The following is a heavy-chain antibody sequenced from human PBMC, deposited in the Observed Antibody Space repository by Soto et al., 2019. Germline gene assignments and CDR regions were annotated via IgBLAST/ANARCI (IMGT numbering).Heavy chain of an antibody. CDR2: IYYSGST. CDR3: AWVAEGTYYYDSSGYFDC. V-gene: IGHV4-59*08. CDR1: GGSISSYY. J-gene: IGHJ4*02. D-gene: IGHD3-22*01. Sequence: SETLSLTCTVSGGSISSYYWSWIRQPPGKGLEWIGYIYYSGSTNYNPSLKSRVTISVDTSKNQFSLKLSSVTAADTALYYFAWVAEGTYYYDSSGYFDCWGQGTLVSVSS.